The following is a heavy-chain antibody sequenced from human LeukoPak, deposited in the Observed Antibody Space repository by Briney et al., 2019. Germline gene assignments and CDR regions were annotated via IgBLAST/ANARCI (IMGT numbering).Heavy chain of an antibody. J-gene: IGHJ4*02. CDR1: GFPFIEYN. V-gene: IGHV3-11*06. CDR3: ARDHNYAFDN. CDR2: IGIDSGNT. Sequence: GGSLSLSCTASGFPFIEYNLNWIRQAPGKGLEWISYIGIDSGNTKYADSVRGRFTISTDKAKNSLYLQMNSLRVEDTAVYYCARDHNYAFDNWGQGTLVSVAS. D-gene: IGHD1-1*01.